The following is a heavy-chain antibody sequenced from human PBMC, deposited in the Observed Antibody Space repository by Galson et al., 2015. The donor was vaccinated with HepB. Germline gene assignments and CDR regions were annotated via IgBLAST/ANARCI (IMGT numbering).Heavy chain of an antibody. V-gene: IGHV2-5*02. CDR3: AHRRYYGSGSFAFDI. J-gene: IGHJ3*02. Sequence: PALVKPTQTLTLTCTCSGFSLNTNGVGVGWIRQPPGKAPEWLALIYWDDDKRYSPALKSRLTITKGTSKNQVVLTMTNMDPVDTATYYCAHRRYYGSGSFAFDIWGQGTMVTVSS. D-gene: IGHD3-10*01. CDR1: GFSLNTNGVG. CDR2: IYWDDDK.